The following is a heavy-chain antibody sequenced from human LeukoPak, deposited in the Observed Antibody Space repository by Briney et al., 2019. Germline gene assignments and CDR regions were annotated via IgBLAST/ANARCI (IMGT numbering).Heavy chain of an antibody. CDR2: MNPNSGNT. Sequence: ASVKVSCKASGYTFTSYDINWVRQATGQGLEWMGWMNPNSGNTGYAQKFQGRVTMTRDMSTSTVYMELSSLRSEDTAVYYCAREDYVHDAFDIWGQGTMVTVSS. J-gene: IGHJ3*02. D-gene: IGHD4-17*01. CDR3: AREDYVHDAFDI. V-gene: IGHV1-8*01. CDR1: GYTFTSYD.